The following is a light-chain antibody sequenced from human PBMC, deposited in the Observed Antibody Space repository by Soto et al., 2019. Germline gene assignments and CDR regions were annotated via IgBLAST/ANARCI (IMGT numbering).Light chain of an antibody. V-gene: IGLV1-44*01. CDR1: SSNIGTNT. Sequence: QSVLTQPPSASGTPGQRVTISCSGSSSNIGTNTVNWYLQLPGTAPKLLIYNNDQRPSGVPERFSGSKPGTSASLAISGLQSEDEANYYCAAWDDSLNGFYVFGSGTKVTVL. J-gene: IGLJ1*01. CDR3: AAWDDSLNGFYV. CDR2: NND.